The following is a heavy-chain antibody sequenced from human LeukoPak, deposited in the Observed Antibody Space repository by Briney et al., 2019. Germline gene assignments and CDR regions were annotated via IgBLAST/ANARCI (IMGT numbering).Heavy chain of an antibody. D-gene: IGHD6-19*01. CDR1: GFTFSSYW. J-gene: IGHJ4*02. Sequence: GGSLRLSYAASGFTFSSYWMSWVRQAPGKGLEWVSYISSSGSTIYYADSVKGRFTISRDNAKNSLYLQMNSLRAEDTAVYYCARTKWLEAIDYWGQGTLVTVSS. V-gene: IGHV3-48*04. CDR2: ISSSGSTI. CDR3: ARTKWLEAIDY.